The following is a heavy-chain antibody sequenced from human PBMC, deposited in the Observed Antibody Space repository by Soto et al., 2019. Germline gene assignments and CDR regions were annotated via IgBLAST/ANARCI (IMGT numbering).Heavy chain of an antibody. CDR2: IYYTGAT. Sequence: QVELQESGPRLVKSSGTLSLTCEVSSGSISTGNWWSWVRQPPGKWLEWIGEIYYTGATNYNPSLKSRVPMTIDKSKDQFSLVLTSATAADTAVYYCARVFSSGSGWMYYFDFWGQGILVSVSS. V-gene: IGHV4-4*02. CDR1: SGSISTGNW. CDR3: ARVFSSGSGWMYYFDF. J-gene: IGHJ4*02. D-gene: IGHD6-25*01.